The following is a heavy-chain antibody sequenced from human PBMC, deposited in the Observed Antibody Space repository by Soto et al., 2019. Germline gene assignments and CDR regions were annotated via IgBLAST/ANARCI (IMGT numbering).Heavy chain of an antibody. Sequence: GSLGLSCAASGFTVSSNYMSWVRQAPGKGLEWVSVIYSGGSTYYADSVKGRFTISRHNSKNTLYLQMNSLRAEDTAVYYCASDLPKYCSGGSCPGDAFDIWGQGTMVTVSS. J-gene: IGHJ3*02. CDR2: IYSGGST. D-gene: IGHD2-15*01. CDR1: GFTVSSNY. V-gene: IGHV3-53*04. CDR3: ASDLPKYCSGGSCPGDAFDI.